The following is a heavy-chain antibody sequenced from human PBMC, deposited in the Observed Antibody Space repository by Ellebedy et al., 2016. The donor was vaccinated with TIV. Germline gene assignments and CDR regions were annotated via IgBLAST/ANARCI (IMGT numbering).Heavy chain of an antibody. D-gene: IGHD4-17*01. V-gene: IGHV4-59*01. Sequence: MPSETLSLTCTVSGDSISSYYWSWIRQPPGRGLEWIGYINYSGSTNYNPSLKSRVTISVDTSKNQFSLKLRSVTAADTAVYYCARADYGDYGAYYHGLDVWGQGTTVTVSS. CDR2: INYSGST. J-gene: IGHJ6*02. CDR3: ARADYGDYGAYYHGLDV. CDR1: GDSISSYY.